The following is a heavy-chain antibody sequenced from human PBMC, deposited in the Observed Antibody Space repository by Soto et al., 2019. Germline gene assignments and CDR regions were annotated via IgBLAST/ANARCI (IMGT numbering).Heavy chain of an antibody. V-gene: IGHV1-69*06. Sequence: QVQLVQSGAEVKKPGSSVKVSCKASGGTFSSYAISWVRQAPGQGLEWMGGIIPIFGTANYAQKFQGRVTITADKSTSTAYMELSSLRSEDTAVYYCARADCTNGVCYTLAFHYYYGMDVWGQGTTVTVSS. CDR2: IIPIFGTA. J-gene: IGHJ6*02. CDR3: ARADCTNGVCYTLAFHYYYGMDV. D-gene: IGHD2-8*01. CDR1: GGTFSSYA.